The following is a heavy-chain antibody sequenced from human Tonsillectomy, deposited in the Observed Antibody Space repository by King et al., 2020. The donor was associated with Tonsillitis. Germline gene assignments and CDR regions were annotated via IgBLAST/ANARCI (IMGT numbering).Heavy chain of an antibody. J-gene: IGHJ4*02. CDR2: IIPRDGDT. V-gene: IGHV1-46*03. Sequence: QLVQSGAEVKKPGAAVKVSCKASGYTFTTYYMHWVRQTPGQGLEWMGRIIPRDGDTAYAQKFQGRTTLTRDTSTSTVYMELSSLRSEDTAVYYWARYQEGGGRDYWGQGTLVTVSS. CDR3: ARYQEGGGRDY. CDR1: GYTFTTYY. D-gene: IGHD3-16*01.